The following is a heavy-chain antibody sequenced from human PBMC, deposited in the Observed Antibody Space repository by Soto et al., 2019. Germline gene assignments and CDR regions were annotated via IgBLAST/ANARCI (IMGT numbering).Heavy chain of an antibody. J-gene: IGHJ6*03. CDR2: ISYDGSNK. D-gene: IGHD2-15*01. CDR3: AKDLEGAYCSGGSCYDYYYYMDV. CDR1: GFTFSSYG. V-gene: IGHV3-30*18. Sequence: GGSLRLSCAASGFTFSSYGMHWVRQAPGKGREWVAVISYDGSNKNNADYGKGRLTIYRDKYKNTLYMQMNSLRAEDMAVYYCAKDLEGAYCSGGSCYDYYYYMDVWGKGT.